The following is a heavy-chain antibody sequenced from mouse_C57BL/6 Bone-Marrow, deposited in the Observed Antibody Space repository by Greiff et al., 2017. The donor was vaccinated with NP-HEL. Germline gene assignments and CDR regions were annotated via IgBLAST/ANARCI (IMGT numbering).Heavy chain of an antibody. V-gene: IGHV1-55*01. CDR2: IYPGSGST. D-gene: IGHD2-1*01. CDR3: ARWGNYGAMDY. J-gene: IGHJ4*01. Sequence: QVQLKQSGAELVKPGASVKMSCKASGYTFTSYWITWVKQRPGQGLEWIGDIYPGSGSTNYNEKFKSKATLTVDTSSSTTYMQLSSLTSDDSAVYYCARWGNYGAMDYWGKGTSVTVSS. CDR1: GYTFTSYW.